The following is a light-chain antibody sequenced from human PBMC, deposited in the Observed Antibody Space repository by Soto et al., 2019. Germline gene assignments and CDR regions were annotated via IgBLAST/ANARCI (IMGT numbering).Light chain of an antibody. Sequence: QSVLTQPASVSGSPGQPITISCTGTSSDVGGYNYVSWYQQHPGKAPKLMIYDVSNRPSGVSNRFSGSKSGNTASLTIPGLQAEDEADYYCNSYTTSSTYVFGTGTKVTVL. CDR3: NSYTTSSTYV. CDR2: DVS. V-gene: IGLV2-14*01. J-gene: IGLJ1*01. CDR1: SSDVGGYNY.